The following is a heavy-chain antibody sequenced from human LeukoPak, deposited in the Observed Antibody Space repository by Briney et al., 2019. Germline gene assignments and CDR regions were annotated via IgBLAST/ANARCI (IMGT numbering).Heavy chain of an antibody. D-gene: IGHD3-16*01. CDR3: AKHWDYYGMDV. V-gene: IGHV3-7*02. Sequence: GGSLRLSCAVSGFTFHYWMAWVRQAPGKGLEWVANIKEDGSERHCADSVRDRFTIYRDNAKSSLFLQMNSLRAEDTAVYYCAKHWDYYGMDVWGQGTTVTVSS. CDR2: IKEDGSER. CDR1: GFTFHYW. J-gene: IGHJ6*02.